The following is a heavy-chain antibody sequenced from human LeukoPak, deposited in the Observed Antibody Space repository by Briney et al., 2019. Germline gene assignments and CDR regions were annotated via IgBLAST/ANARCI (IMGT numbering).Heavy chain of an antibody. D-gene: IGHD6-19*01. J-gene: IGHJ6*02. CDR3: ARDYIAVARCSDYYYGMDV. CDR2: ISYDGSNK. CDR1: GFTFSSYA. V-gene: IGHV3-30-3*01. Sequence: PGGSLRLSCAASGFTFSSYAMHWVRQAPGKGLEWVAVISYDGSNKYYADSVKGRFTISRDNSKNTLYLQMNSLRAEDTAVYYCARDYIAVARCSDYYYGMDVWGQGTTVTVSS.